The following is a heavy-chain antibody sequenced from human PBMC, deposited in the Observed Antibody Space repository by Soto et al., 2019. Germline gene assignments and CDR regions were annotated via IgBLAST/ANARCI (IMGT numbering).Heavy chain of an antibody. CDR3: ARGPSTVTTDYYFDY. V-gene: IGHV1-3*01. Sequence: GASVKVSCKASGYTFTSYTMHWVRQAPGQRLEWMGWINVGNGNIKYSEKFQGRVTITRDTSASTAYMELSSLRSEDTAVYYCARGPSTVTTDYYFDYWGQGTLVTVSS. D-gene: IGHD4-17*01. CDR2: INVGNGNI. J-gene: IGHJ4*02. CDR1: GYTFTSYT.